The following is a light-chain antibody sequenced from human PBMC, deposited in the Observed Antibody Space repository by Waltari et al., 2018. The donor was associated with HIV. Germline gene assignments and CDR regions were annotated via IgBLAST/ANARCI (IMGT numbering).Light chain of an antibody. J-gene: IGLJ3*02. V-gene: IGLV3-21*04. CDR3: QVWDGSVDQWV. CDR1: NLPSYS. CDR2: DDS. Sequence: SYVLPQPPSLSVAPGKTASFPCGRNNLPSYSVHWYQQKPGQAPVLVIYDDSDRRSGIPERFSGSNSGNTATLTISEVEAGDEADYYCQVWDGSVDQWVFGGGTKLTVL.